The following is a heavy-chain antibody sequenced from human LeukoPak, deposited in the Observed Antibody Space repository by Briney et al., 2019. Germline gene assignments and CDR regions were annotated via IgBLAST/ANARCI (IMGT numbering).Heavy chain of an antibody. CDR3: AKDLEYYGSGDPFDM. Sequence: GGSLRPSCAASGFTFNRYGLHWVRQAPGKGLEWAAYISFDGNDKYYADSVKRRFTISRDKPNNILFLQMKTLRVEDTAVYYCAKDLEYYGSGDPFDMWGQGTMVTVSS. J-gene: IGHJ3*02. CDR2: ISFDGNDK. CDR1: GFTFNRYG. V-gene: IGHV3-30*02. D-gene: IGHD3-10*01.